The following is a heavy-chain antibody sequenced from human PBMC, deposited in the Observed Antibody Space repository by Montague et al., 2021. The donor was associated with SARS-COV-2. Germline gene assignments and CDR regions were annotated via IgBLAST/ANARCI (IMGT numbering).Heavy chain of an antibody. J-gene: IGHJ6*02. V-gene: IGHV4-59*01. CDR3: ARGGGNSADYYNYPMDV. CDR1: GGSISSYY. CDR2: IYHNGST. Sequence: SETLSLTCTVSGGSISSYYWTWIRQPPGKGLESIGYIYHNGSTKYNTSLKSRVTISVDTSKNQFSLKLSSVSVADTAVYYCARGGGNSADYYNYPMDVWGQGTPVTVSS. D-gene: IGHD4-23*01.